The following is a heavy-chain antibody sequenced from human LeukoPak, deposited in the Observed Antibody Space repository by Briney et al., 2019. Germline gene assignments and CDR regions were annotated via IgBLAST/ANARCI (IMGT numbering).Heavy chain of an antibody. CDR3: ARGPVLLWFRVRDAFDI. D-gene: IGHD3-10*01. Sequence: SETLSLTCAVYGGSFSGYYWSWIRQPPGKGLEWIGEINHSGSTNYNPSLKSRVTISVDTSKNQFSLKLSSVTAADTAVYYCARGPVLLWFRVRDAFDIWGQGTMVTVFS. CDR2: INHSGST. CDR1: GGSFSGYY. V-gene: IGHV4-34*01. J-gene: IGHJ3*02.